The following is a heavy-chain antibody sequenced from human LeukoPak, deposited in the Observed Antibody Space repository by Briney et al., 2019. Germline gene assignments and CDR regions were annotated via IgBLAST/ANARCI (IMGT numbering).Heavy chain of an antibody. V-gene: IGHV4-39*07. D-gene: IGHD2-15*01. J-gene: IGHJ4*02. Sequence: SSETLSVTCIVPGGSFTASSYYWGWVRQPPGKGLEWIGSIYYSGSTFYNPSLKSRLTISIDRTKPQFSLSLSSVTAADTAIYYCARVYGDYSTVAFWGQGTLVTVSS. CDR1: GGSFTASSYY. CDR3: ARVYGDYSTVAF. CDR2: IYYSGST.